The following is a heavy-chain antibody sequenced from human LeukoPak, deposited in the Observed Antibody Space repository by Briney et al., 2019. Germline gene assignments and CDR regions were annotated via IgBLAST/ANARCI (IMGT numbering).Heavy chain of an antibody. CDR2: ISANSSYI. Sequence: GGSLRLSCAASGFTFSNYAMSWGRQAPGEGLEWGSRISANSSYIYYADSVKGRFTISRDNAKHSLYLQMNSLRAEDTAVYYCARAFGELFPIVYYYGMDVWGQGTTVTVSS. J-gene: IGHJ6*02. CDR1: GFTFSNYA. V-gene: IGHV3-21*01. CDR3: ARAFGELFPIVYYYGMDV. D-gene: IGHD3-10*01.